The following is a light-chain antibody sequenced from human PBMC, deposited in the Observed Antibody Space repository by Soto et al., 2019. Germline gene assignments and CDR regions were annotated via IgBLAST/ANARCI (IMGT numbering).Light chain of an antibody. CDR1: SGSVSTNYY. CDR3: VLYMGSGIWL. CDR2: STN. V-gene: IGLV8-61*01. J-gene: IGLJ3*02. Sequence: QTVVTQEPPFSVSPGGTVTLTCGLSSGSVSTNYYPSWYQQTPGQAPRTLIYSTNTRSSGVPDRFSGSILGNKAALTITGAQADDESDYYCVLYMGSGIWLFGGGTKLTVL.